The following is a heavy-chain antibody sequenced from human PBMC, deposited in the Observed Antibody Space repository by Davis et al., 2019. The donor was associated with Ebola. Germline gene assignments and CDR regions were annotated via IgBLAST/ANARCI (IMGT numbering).Heavy chain of an antibody. D-gene: IGHD3-10*01. CDR1: GGSISIYY. CDR2: IYYSGST. Sequence: PSETLSLTCTVSGGSISIYYWSWIRQPPGKGLEWIGYIYYSGSTNYNPSLKSRVTISVDTSKNQSSLKLSSVTAADTAVYYCARAILWFGEYYFDYWGQGTLVTVSS. V-gene: IGHV4-59*01. CDR3: ARAILWFGEYYFDY. J-gene: IGHJ4*02.